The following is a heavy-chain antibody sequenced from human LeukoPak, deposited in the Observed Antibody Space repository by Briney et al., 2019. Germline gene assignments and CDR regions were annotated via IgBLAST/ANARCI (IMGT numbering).Heavy chain of an antibody. CDR1: GFTFSDYY. CDR2: ISSSGSTI. J-gene: IGHJ4*02. Sequence: PGGSLRVSCAASGFTFSDYYMSWIRQAPGKGLEWVSYISSSGSTIYYADSVKGRFTISRDNAKNSLYLQMNSLRAEDTAVYYCAREDRDYGDAYFDYWGQGTLVTVSS. D-gene: IGHD4-17*01. CDR3: AREDRDYGDAYFDY. V-gene: IGHV3-11*01.